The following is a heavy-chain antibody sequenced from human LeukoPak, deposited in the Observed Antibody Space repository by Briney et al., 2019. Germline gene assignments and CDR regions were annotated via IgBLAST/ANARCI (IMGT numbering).Heavy chain of an antibody. CDR1: GYTFTSYA. CDR2: INAGNGNT. CDR3: AATTPRLNIVVVPAALPYYYYYGMDV. J-gene: IGHJ6*02. D-gene: IGHD2-2*02. Sequence: GASVKVSCKASGYTFTSYAMHWVRQAPGQRLEWMGWINAGNGNTKYSQKFQGRVTITRDTSASTAYMELSSLRSEDTAVYYCAATTPRLNIVVVPAALPYYYYYGMDVWGQGTTVTVSS. V-gene: IGHV1-3*01.